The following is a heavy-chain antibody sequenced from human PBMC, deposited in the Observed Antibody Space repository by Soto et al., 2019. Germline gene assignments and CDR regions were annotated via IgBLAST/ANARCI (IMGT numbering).Heavy chain of an antibody. CDR2: IYYSGST. Sequence: DYRRIMKRQPPGKGLEWIGYIYYSGSTYYNPSLKSRVTISVDTSKNQFSLKLSSVTAADTAVYYCARAQGSGFLVSWGQGTLVTVSS. CDR1: DYR. V-gene: IGHV4-30-4*08. CDR3: ARAQGSGFLVS. J-gene: IGHJ4*02. D-gene: IGHD3-10*01.